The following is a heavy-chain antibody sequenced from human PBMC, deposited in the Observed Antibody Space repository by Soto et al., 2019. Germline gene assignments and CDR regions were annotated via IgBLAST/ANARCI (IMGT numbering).Heavy chain of an antibody. CDR3: TTDAPWELLNYYYGMDV. V-gene: IGHV3-15*07. J-gene: IGHJ6*02. D-gene: IGHD1-26*01. CDR2: IKSKTDGGTT. CDR1: GFTFSNAW. Sequence: EVQLVESGGGLVKPGGSLRLSCAASGFTFSNAWMNWVRQAPGKGLEWVGRIKSKTDGGTTDYAAPVKGRFTISRDDSKNTLYLQMNSLKTEDTAVYYCTTDAPWELLNYYYGMDVWGQGTTVTVSS.